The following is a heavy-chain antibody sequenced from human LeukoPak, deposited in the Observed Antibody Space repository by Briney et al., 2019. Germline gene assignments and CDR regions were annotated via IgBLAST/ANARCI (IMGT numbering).Heavy chain of an antibody. CDR3: ARKDLSGYSSLDY. CDR2: INPNSGGT. V-gene: IGHV1-2*06. D-gene: IGHD5-18*01. CDR1: GYTFTNYG. J-gene: IGHJ4*02. Sequence: ASVKVSCKASGYTFTNYGLSWVRQAPGQGLEWVGRINPNSGGTNYAQKFQGRVTMTRDTSISTAYMELSRLRFDDTAVYYCARKDLSGYSSLDYWGQGTLVTVSS.